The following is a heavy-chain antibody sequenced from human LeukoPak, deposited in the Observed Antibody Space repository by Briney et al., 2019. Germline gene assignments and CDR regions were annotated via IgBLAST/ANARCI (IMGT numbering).Heavy chain of an antibody. J-gene: IGHJ6*02. V-gene: IGHV4-34*01. CDR3: ATSSGWAYLVTPIGDYYYGMDV. CDR2: INHSGSA. CDR1: GESFNTSY. D-gene: IGHD6-19*01. Sequence: SETLSLTCTFQGESFNTSYWTWIRQPPGKGLEWIGDINHSGSANYNPSLKSRVSISVDMSRHEFSLKLTSVTAADTAVYYCATSSGWAYLVTPIGDYYYGMDVWGQGTTVTVSS.